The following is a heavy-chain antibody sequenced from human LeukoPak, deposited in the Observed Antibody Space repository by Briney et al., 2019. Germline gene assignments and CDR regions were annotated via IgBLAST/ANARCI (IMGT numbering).Heavy chain of an antibody. CDR1: GFTFSNSA. CDR3: AKGIYSSGWSYFDY. Sequence: GGSLRLSCAASGFTFSNSAMSWVRQAPGKGLEWVSTLSGSGITTYYADHVKGRITISRDNSKNTLYLQMNSLRAEDTAVYYCAKGIYSSGWSYFDYWGHGTLVTVSS. J-gene: IGHJ4*01. V-gene: IGHV3-23*01. CDR2: LSGSGITT. D-gene: IGHD6-19*01.